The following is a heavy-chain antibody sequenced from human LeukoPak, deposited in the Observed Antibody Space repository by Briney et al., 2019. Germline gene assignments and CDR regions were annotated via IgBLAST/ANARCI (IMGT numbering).Heavy chain of an antibody. CDR3: AKSTAYSITMIVVIKPMDV. V-gene: IGHV3-9*01. J-gene: IGHJ6*02. CDR1: GFTFDDYA. Sequence: GGSLRLSCAASGFTFDDYAMHWVRQAPGKGLEWVSGISWNSGSIGYADSVKGRFTISRDNSKNTLYLQMNSLRAEDTAVYYCAKSTAYSITMIVVIKPMDVWGQGTTVTVSS. CDR2: ISWNSGSI. D-gene: IGHD3-22*01.